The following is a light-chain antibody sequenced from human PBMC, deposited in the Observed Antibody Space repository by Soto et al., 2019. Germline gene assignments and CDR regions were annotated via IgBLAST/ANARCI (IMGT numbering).Light chain of an antibody. V-gene: IGLV2-14*03. CDR1: SSDVGSYNF. CDR2: DVN. J-gene: IGLJ1*01. Sequence: QPVLTRAASVSRSPGQLITLSCTKTSSDVGSYNFVSWYQHHPGKAPKLMIYDVNNRTSGISNRFSGSKSDNTASLTISGLQAEDEADYYCTSYTNSGTYILGTGTKVTVL. CDR3: TSYTNSGTYI.